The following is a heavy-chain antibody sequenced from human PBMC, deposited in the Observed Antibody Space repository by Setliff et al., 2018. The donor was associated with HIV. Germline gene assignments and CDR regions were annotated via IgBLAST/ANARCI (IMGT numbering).Heavy chain of an antibody. CDR3: ARLEPNYYYYYMDV. CDR1: GGSISSYY. D-gene: IGHD1-1*01. CDR2: ISYSGST. V-gene: IGHV4-59*01. J-gene: IGHJ6*03. Sequence: SETLSLTCTVSGGSISSYYWSWIRQPPGKGLEWIGYISYSGSTNYNPSLKSRVTLSVKTSKNQFSLKLNSVTAADTAVYYCARLEPNYYYYYMDVWGKGTTVTVSS.